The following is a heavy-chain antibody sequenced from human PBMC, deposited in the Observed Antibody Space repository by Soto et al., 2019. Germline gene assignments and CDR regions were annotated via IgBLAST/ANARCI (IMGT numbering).Heavy chain of an antibody. CDR2: IDASGNT. CDR1: VDSITTYY. V-gene: IGHV4-4*07. D-gene: IGHD6-13*01. J-gene: IGHJ6*02. Sequence: PSEPLSLTCFVSVDSITTYYWSWIRQPAGKGLEWIGRIDASGNTNYNPSLNSRVTMSIDTSKKQFSLKLTSVTAADTAIYYCARYSNNWSQTEGLDVWGQGTMVTVSS. CDR3: ARYSNNWSQTEGLDV.